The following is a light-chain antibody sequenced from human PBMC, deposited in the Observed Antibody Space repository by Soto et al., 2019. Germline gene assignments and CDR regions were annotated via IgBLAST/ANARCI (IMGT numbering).Light chain of an antibody. CDR3: CSYAGSSVWV. Sequence: QSALTQPRSVSGSPGQSVIISCTGTRSDVGGYKYVSWYQQHPDKAPKLVIYDVSERPSGVPDRFSGSKSGNTASLTISGLQAEDEADYHCCSYAGSSVWVFGGGTKLTVL. CDR2: DVS. CDR1: RSDVGGYKY. J-gene: IGLJ3*02. V-gene: IGLV2-11*01.